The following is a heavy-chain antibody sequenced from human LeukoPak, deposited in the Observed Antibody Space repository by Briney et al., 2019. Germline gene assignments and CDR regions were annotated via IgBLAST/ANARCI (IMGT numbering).Heavy chain of an antibody. D-gene: IGHD2-15*01. CDR1: GYTFTSYD. CDR3: ARQGPRNIVVVVAATPKDAFDI. CDR2: MNPNSGNT. J-gene: IGHJ3*02. V-gene: IGHV1-8*01. Sequence: ASMKVSCKASGYTFTSYDINWVRQATGQGLEWMGWMNPNSGNTGYAQKFQGRVTMTRNTSINTAYMELSSLRSEDTAVYYCARQGPRNIVVVVAATPKDAFDIWGQGTMVAV.